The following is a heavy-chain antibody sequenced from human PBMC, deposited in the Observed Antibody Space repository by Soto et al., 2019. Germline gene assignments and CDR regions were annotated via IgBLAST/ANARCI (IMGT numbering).Heavy chain of an antibody. Sequence: QVQLVESGGGVVQPGRSLRLSCAASGFTFSSYGMHWVRQAPGKGLEWVAVISYDGSNKYYADSVKGRFTISRDNSKNTLYLQMNSLRAEDTAVYYCAKSMDGSGTRYYYYYMDVWGKGTTVTVSS. CDR3: AKSMDGSGTRYYYYYMDV. CDR1: GFTFSSYG. V-gene: IGHV3-30*18. CDR2: ISYDGSNK. D-gene: IGHD3-10*01. J-gene: IGHJ6*03.